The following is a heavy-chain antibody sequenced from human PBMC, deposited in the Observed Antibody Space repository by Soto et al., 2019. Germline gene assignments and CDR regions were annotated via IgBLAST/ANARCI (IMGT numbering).Heavy chain of an antibody. Sequence: QVQLVQSGAEVKKPGSSVKVSCKASGGTFSSYAISWVRQAPGQGLEWMGGIIPIFGTANYAQKFQGRVTITADESTSTAYRELSSLRSEDTAVYYCASNRYPRIAVAGTTLDYWGQGTLVTVSS. D-gene: IGHD6-19*01. CDR3: ASNRYPRIAVAGTTLDY. CDR2: IIPIFGTA. J-gene: IGHJ4*02. CDR1: GGTFSSYA. V-gene: IGHV1-69*01.